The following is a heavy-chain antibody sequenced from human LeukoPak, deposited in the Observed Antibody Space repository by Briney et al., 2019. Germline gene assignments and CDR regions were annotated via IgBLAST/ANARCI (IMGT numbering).Heavy chain of an antibody. CDR2: INPNSGAT. CDR3: ARTSVTTISYWYFDL. D-gene: IGHD5-12*01. Sequence: ASVKVSCKASGYRFTGYFMHWVRQAPGQGLEWMGRINPNSGATNYAQKFQGRVTMTRDTSISTAYMELCSLISDDTAVYYCARTSVTTISYWYFDLWGRGTLVTVSS. J-gene: IGHJ2*01. CDR1: GYRFTGYF. V-gene: IGHV1-2*06.